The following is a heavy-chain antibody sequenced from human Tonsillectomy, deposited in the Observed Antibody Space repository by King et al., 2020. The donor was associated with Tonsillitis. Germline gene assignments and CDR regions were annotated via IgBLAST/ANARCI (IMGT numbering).Heavy chain of an antibody. CDR1: GFTFDDYA. V-gene: IGHV3-43D*03. J-gene: IGHJ3*02. Sequence: VQLVESGGVVVQPGGSLRLSCAASGFTFDDYAMHWVRQAPGKGLEWVSLISCDGGSTYYADSVKGRFTISSDNSKNSLYLQMNSLRAEDTALYYCAKDSVSAAAVKNDAFDIWGQGTMVTVSS. CDR2: ISCDGGST. D-gene: IGHD6-13*01. CDR3: AKDSVSAAAVKNDAFDI.